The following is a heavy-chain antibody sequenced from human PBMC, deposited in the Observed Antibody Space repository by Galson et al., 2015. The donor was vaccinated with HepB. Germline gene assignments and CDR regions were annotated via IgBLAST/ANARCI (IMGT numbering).Heavy chain of an antibody. V-gene: IGHV3-48*04. CDR1: DSNFSHNI. Sequence: SLRLSCAASDSNFSHNIMNWVRQTPGKGLQWVSYISTNGVTIYYADSVKGRFTISRDNARNSLFLQLNSLGAEDTAVYYCTRGFPYNNNELNVDWGQETLISVSS. CDR2: ISTNGVTI. D-gene: IGHD5-24*01. J-gene: IGHJ4*02. CDR3: TRGFPYNNNELNVD.